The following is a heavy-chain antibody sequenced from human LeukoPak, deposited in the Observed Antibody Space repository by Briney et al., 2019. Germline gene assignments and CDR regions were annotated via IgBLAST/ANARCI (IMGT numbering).Heavy chain of an antibody. CDR1: GFTFSTKY. Sequence: GGSLRLSCAASGFTFSTKYMSWVRQAPGKGLEWVSIIYIGGTTYYADSVKGRFTISRDNAKNSLYLQMNSLRAEDTAVYYCARGVYDSSGYYENYDPWGQGTLVTVSS. D-gene: IGHD3-22*01. J-gene: IGHJ5*02. V-gene: IGHV3-69-1*01. CDR2: IYIGGTT. CDR3: ARGVYDSSGYYENYDP.